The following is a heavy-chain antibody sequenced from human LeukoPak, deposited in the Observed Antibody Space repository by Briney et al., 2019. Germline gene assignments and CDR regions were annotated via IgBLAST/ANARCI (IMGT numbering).Heavy chain of an antibody. D-gene: IGHD3-9*01. CDR3: AKDLRNYDILTGYYTRVPDDY. CDR1: GFTFSSYA. CDR2: ISGSGGST. Sequence: GGSLRLSCAASGFTFSSYAMSWVRQAPGKGLEWVSAISGSGGSTYYADSVKGRFTISRDNSKNTLYLQMNSLRAEDTAVYYCAKDLRNYDILTGYYTRVPDDYWGQGTLVTVSS. J-gene: IGHJ4*02. V-gene: IGHV3-23*01.